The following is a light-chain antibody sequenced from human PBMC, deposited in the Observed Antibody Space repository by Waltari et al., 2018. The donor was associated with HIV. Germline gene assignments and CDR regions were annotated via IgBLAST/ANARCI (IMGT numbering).Light chain of an antibody. Sequence: QFVLTQPPSASGTPGQRVTISCSGTISNIGTNAVPWYQQLPGAAPKLLIFGHNQRPSGVPDRFSGSKSGTSASLAITGLQSEDEANYYCGTWDDSLNGPLFGGGTKVTVL. CDR1: ISNIGTNA. CDR2: GHN. J-gene: IGLJ2*01. V-gene: IGLV1-44*01. CDR3: GTWDDSLNGPL.